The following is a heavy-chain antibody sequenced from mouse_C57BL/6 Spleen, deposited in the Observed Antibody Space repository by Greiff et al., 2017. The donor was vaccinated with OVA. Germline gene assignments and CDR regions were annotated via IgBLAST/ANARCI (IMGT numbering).Heavy chain of an antibody. CDR2: IDPNSGGT. Sequence: QVQLQQPGAELVKPGASVKLSCKASGYTFTSYWMHWVKQRPGRGLEWIGRIDPNSGGTKYNEKFKSKATLTVDKPSSTAYMQLSSLTSEDSAVYYGAVYYGNYGYAMDYWGQGTSVTVSS. CDR3: AVYYGNYGYAMDY. CDR1: GYTFTSYW. J-gene: IGHJ4*01. V-gene: IGHV1-72*01. D-gene: IGHD2-1*01.